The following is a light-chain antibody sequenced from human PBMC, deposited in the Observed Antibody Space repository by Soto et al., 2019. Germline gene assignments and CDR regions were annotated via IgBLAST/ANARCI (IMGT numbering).Light chain of an antibody. CDR1: SSDVGRFNF. Sequence: QSALTQPASVSGSPGQSITISCTGTSSDVGRFNFVSWFQQHPGKAPKLLIYEVTKRPSGVSNRFSGSKSGNTASLTISGLQTEDEADYYCSSFSSISTIVFGGGTKLTVL. V-gene: IGLV2-14*01. J-gene: IGLJ2*01. CDR3: SSFSSISTIV. CDR2: EVT.